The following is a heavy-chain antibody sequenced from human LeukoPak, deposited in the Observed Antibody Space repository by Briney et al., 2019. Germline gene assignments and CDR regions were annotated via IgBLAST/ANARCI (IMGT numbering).Heavy chain of an antibody. D-gene: IGHD3-22*01. CDR1: GGTFSSYT. CDR3: AVYDSSGDYNNWFDP. V-gene: IGHV1-69*02. J-gene: IGHJ5*02. Sequence: SVKVSCKASGGTFSSYTISWVRQAPGQGLEWMGRIIPILGIANYAQKFQGRVTITADKSTSTAYMELSSLRSEDTAVYYCAVYDSSGDYNNWFDPWGQGTLVTVSS. CDR2: IIPILGIA.